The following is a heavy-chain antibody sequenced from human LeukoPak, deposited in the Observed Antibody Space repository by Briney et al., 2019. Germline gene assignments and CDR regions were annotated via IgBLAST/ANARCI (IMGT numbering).Heavy chain of an antibody. CDR1: GSTFTSCD. CDR2: MNPNSGNT. V-gene: IGHV1-8*01. D-gene: IGHD6-19*01. Sequence: ASVKVSCKASGSTFTSCDINWVRQATGQGLEWMGWMNPNSGNTGYGQSFQGRITMTRDISIGTAYMELSNLTSEDTAIYYCTRGSSGRRDNWGQGTLVTVSA. CDR3: TRGSSGRRDN. J-gene: IGHJ4*02.